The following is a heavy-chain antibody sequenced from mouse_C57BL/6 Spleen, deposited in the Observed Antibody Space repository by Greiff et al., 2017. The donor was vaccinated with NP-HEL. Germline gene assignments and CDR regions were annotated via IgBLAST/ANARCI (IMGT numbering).Heavy chain of an antibody. Sequence: EVQLQQSGAELVRPGASVKLSCTASGFNIKDDYMHWVKQRPEQGLEWIGWIDPENGDTEYASKFQGKATITADISSNTAYLQLSSLTSEDTAVYYCTTPGYGSSSYYFDYWGQGTTLTVSS. CDR2: IDPENGDT. CDR1: GFNIKDDY. V-gene: IGHV14-4*01. D-gene: IGHD1-1*01. CDR3: TTPGYGSSSYYFDY. J-gene: IGHJ2*01.